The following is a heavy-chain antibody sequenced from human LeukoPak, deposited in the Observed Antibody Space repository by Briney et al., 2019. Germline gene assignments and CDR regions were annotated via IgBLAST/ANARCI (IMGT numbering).Heavy chain of an antibody. V-gene: IGHV3-30*18. CDR1: GFTFSTYG. D-gene: IGHD3-9*01. CDR3: AKGVGGYFDWLSIDY. J-gene: IGHJ4*02. Sequence: GGSLRLSCAASGFTFSTYGMHWVRQAPGKGLEWVAVISYDGSNKYYADSVKGRFTVSRDNSKNTLYLQMNSLRAEDTAVYYCAKGVGGYFDWLSIDYWGQGTLVTVSP. CDR2: ISYDGSNK.